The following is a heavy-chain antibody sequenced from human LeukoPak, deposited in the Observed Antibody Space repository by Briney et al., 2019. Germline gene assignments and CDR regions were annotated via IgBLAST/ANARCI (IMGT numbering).Heavy chain of an antibody. CDR1: GGSFSGYY. V-gene: IGHV4-34*01. CDR3: ARGRKTQPRYCSGGSCYSYYYYMDV. J-gene: IGHJ6*03. D-gene: IGHD2-15*01. Sequence: PSETLSLTCAVYGGSFSGYYWSWIRQPPGKGLEWIGEINHSGSTNYNPSLKSRVTISVDTSKNQFSLKLSSVPAADTAVYYCARGRKTQPRYCSGGSCYSYYYYMDVWGKATTVTVSS. CDR2: INHSGST.